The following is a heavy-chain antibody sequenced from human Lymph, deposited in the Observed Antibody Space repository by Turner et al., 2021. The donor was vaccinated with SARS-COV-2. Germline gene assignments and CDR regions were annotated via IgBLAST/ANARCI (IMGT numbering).Heavy chain of an antibody. CDR2: ISHDGSDK. D-gene: IGHD6-19*01. CDR1: GFPFSSYD. J-gene: IGHJ4*02. CDR3: AKDHAWYSSGWYARGLDY. Sequence: QVQLVESGGGVVQPGRSLRLSCAAPGFPFSSYDMHWVRQAPGKGLEWVAVISHDGSDKYYADSVKGRFTISRDNSKNTLYLQMHSLRAEDTAVYYCAKDHAWYSSGWYARGLDYWGQGSLVTVSS. V-gene: IGHV3-30*18.